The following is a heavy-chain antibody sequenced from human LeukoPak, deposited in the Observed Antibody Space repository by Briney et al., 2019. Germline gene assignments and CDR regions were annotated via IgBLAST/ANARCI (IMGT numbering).Heavy chain of an antibody. Sequence: SETLSLTCAVYGGSFSGYYWSWIRQSPGKGLEWIGEINHSGSTNYNPSLKSRVTISIDTSKNQFSLNLSSVTAADTAVYYCARDRHDYGVLDAFDIWGQGTMVTVSS. D-gene: IGHD4-17*01. CDR3: ARDRHDYGVLDAFDI. J-gene: IGHJ3*02. CDR1: GGSFSGYY. CDR2: INHSGST. V-gene: IGHV4-34*01.